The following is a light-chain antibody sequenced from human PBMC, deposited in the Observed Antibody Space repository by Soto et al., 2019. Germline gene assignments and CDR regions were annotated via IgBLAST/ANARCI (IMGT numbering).Light chain of an antibody. CDR2: AAS. CDR3: QQLNRYPFT. CDR1: QGISSY. V-gene: IGKV1-9*01. J-gene: IGKJ3*01. Sequence: IQLTQSPSSLSASIGDRVTITCRASQGISSYLAWYQQKPGKAPKLLIYAASTLEVGAPSRFSGSGSGTDFTLPISSLQPEDFATYYCQQLNRYPFTFGPGAKVDFK.